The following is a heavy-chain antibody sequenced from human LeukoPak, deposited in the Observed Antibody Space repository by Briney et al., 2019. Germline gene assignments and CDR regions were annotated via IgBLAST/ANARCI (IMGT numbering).Heavy chain of an antibody. J-gene: IGHJ3*02. V-gene: IGHV4-61*02. Sequence: SETLSLTCTVSGASLSSGGYYWSWLRQPAGKGLEWIGRIYTGGSTNYSPSLKSRVTISLDTSKNQFSLKLTSVTAADMAVYYCARYPASIIIGAFDIWGQGTMVTVSS. D-gene: IGHD2-2*01. CDR1: GASLSSGGYY. CDR3: ARYPASIIIGAFDI. CDR2: IYTGGST.